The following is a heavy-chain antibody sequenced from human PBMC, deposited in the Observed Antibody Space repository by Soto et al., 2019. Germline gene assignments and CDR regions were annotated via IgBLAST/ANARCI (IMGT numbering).Heavy chain of an antibody. Sequence: PGGSLRLSCAASGFTFTRYSMNWVRQAPAKGLEWVSSISSTTNYIYYADSMKGRFTVSRDNAKNSVYLDMNSLSAEDTAGYYCARESEDLTSNFDYWGQGTLVTVSS. CDR3: ARESEDLTSNFDY. CDR1: GFTFTRYS. CDR2: ISSTTNYI. J-gene: IGHJ4*02. V-gene: IGHV3-21*01.